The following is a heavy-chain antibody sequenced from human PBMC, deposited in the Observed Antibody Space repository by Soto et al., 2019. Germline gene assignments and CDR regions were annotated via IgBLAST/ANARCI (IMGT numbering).Heavy chain of an antibody. J-gene: IGHJ4*02. CDR3: ARASITMVRGVIADY. CDR2: IYHSGST. V-gene: IGHV4-4*02. D-gene: IGHD3-10*01. Sequence: PSETLSLTCAVSGGSISSSNWWSWVRQPPGKGLEWIGEIYHSGSTNYNPSLKSRVTISVDKSKNQFSLKLSSVTAADTAVYYCARASITMVRGVIADYWGQGTLVTVSS. CDR1: GGSISSSNW.